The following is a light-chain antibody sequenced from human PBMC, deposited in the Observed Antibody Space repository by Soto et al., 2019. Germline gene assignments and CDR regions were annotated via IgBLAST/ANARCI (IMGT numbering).Light chain of an antibody. CDR1: QDISNS. CDR2: DAS. V-gene: IGKV1-33*01. J-gene: IGKJ3*01. CDR3: QQFYRLPL. Sequence: DIQMTQSPSSLSASVGDRVNITCQASQDISNSLSWYQEKPGKAPQLLIYDASKLQAGVPPRFSGSGYGTHFTFIISSLQPEYIATYYCQQFYRLPLFVPGTRV.